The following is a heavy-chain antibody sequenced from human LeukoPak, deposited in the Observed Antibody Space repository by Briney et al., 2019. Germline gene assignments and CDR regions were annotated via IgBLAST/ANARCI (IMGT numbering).Heavy chain of an antibody. V-gene: IGHV3-30*18. D-gene: IGHD2-21*01. J-gene: IGHJ4*02. CDR1: GFTFSDYD. CDR2: ISPDGSDK. Sequence: GGSLRLSCAASGFTFSDYDIHWVRQAPGKGLEWVAVISPDGSDKSYADSVKGRFTISRDNSKNTLCLQLHSLSAEDTAVYYCAKGDSGDFYLVCWGQGTLVTVSS. CDR3: AKGDSGDFYLVC.